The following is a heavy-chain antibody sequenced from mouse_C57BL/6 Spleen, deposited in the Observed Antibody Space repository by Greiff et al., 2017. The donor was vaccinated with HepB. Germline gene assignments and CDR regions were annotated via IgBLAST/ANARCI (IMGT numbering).Heavy chain of an antibody. J-gene: IGHJ4*01. Sequence: VKLMESGPGLVQPSQSLSITCTVSGFSLTSYGVHWVRQSPGKGLEWLGVIWSGGSTDYNAAFISRLSISKDNSKSQVFFKMNSLQADDTAIYYCARNRAYYSNYVGAMDYWGQGTSVTVSS. CDR3: ARNRAYYSNYVGAMDY. V-gene: IGHV2-2*01. D-gene: IGHD2-5*01. CDR2: IWSGGST. CDR1: GFSLTSYG.